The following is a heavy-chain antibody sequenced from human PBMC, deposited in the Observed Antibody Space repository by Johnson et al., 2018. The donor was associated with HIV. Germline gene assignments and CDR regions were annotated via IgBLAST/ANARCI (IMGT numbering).Heavy chain of an antibody. J-gene: IGHJ3*02. CDR1: GFTFDDYG. V-gene: IGHV3-20*04. Sequence: VQLVESGGGVVRPGGSLRLSCAASGFTFDDYGMSWVRQAPGQGLEWVSGINWNGGSTGYADSVKGRFTISRDNAKNSLYMQMNSLRAADTALYYCERGVNMINLKAFDIWGQGTMVTVSS. CDR2: INWNGGST. CDR3: ERGVNMINLKAFDI. D-gene: IGHD3-22*01.